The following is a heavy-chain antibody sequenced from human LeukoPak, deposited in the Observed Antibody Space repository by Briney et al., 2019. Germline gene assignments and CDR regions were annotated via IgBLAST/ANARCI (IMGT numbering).Heavy chain of an antibody. J-gene: IGHJ4*02. CDR1: GFTSSSYA. Sequence: GGSLRLSCAASGFTSSSYAMHWVRQAPGKGLEWVAVISYDGSNKYYADSVKGRFTISRDNSKNTLYLQMNSLRAEDTAVYYCAREGGHTASALGIDCWGQGTLVTVSS. V-gene: IGHV3-30-3*01. CDR2: ISYDGSNK. D-gene: IGHD5-18*01. CDR3: AREGGHTASALGIDC.